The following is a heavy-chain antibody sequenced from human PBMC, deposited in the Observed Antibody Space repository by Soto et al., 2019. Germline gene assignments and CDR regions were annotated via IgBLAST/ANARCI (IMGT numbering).Heavy chain of an antibody. CDR1: GFTLSCHA. CDR2: INCSGGST. CDR3: PKAKNIVATIPLGY. D-gene: IGHD5-12*01. V-gene: IGHV3-23*01. J-gene: IGHJ4*02. Sequence: GGSLRLSCAAFGFTLSCHAMSLVRQAPGKGMEWVSAINCSGGSTYYADAVKGRFTSSTDNSKNKLYLQMNSLRAEDTAVFYCPKAKNIVATIPLGYWGQGTLVTVSS.